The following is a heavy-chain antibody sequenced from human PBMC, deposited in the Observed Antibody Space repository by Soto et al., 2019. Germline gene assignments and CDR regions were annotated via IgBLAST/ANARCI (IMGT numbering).Heavy chain of an antibody. CDR1: GYSFRFYW. Sequence: PWGPLEISCKGSGYSFRFYWIVWGRQGPGKGVEWGGTIFPGDSDTRYSPSFEGQVTISADKSISTAYLQWNSLKASDTAMYFCXRNKGYCSSISCYGMDVWGQGAAVTVSS. CDR3: XRNKGYCSSISCYGMDV. CDR2: IFPGDSDT. D-gene: IGHD2-2*01. J-gene: IGHJ6*02. V-gene: IGHV5-51*01.